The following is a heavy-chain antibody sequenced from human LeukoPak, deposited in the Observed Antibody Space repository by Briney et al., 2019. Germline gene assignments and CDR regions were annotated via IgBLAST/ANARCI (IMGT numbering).Heavy chain of an antibody. CDR3: ARDSSSWYYFDY. J-gene: IGHJ4*02. CDR2: IKQDGSEK. D-gene: IGHD6-13*01. Sequence: GGSLRLSCAASGFTFSSCWMSWVRQAPGKGLEWVANIKQDGSEKYYVDSVKGRFTISRDNAKNSLYLQMNSLRAEDTAVYYCARDSSSWYYFDYWGQGTLVTVSS. CDR1: GFTFSSCW. V-gene: IGHV3-7*01.